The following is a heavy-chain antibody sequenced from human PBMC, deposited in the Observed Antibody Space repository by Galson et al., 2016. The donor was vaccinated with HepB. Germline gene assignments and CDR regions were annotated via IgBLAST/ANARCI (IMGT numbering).Heavy chain of an antibody. V-gene: IGHV4-4*02. D-gene: IGHD3-10*01. CDR2: IDHSETT. CDR1: GASIVGAHW. CDR3: ASEDYSFRY. Sequence: LSLTCTVSGASIVGAHWCSWVRQPPGKGLEWIGEIDHSETTHYNPSLESRVSISVDNSKNQFSLKLSSVTAADTAVYYCASEDYSFRYWGQGTLVTVSS. J-gene: IGHJ4*02.